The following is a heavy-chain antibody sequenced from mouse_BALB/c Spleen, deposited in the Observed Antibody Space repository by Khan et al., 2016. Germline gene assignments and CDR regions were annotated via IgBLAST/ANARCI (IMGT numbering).Heavy chain of an antibody. CDR1: GYTFTDYW. CDR3: ARCSYYYGSSYGWFAY. Sequence: QVQLQQSGAELAKPGASVKMSCKASGYTFTDYWMHWVKQSPGQSLEWIGYINPSTGYTEYNQKFKDKATLTADKSSSTAYMQLSSLTSEDSAVXYCARCSYYYGSSYGWFAYWGQGTLVTVSA. V-gene: IGHV1-7*01. J-gene: IGHJ3*01. D-gene: IGHD1-1*01. CDR2: INPSTGYT.